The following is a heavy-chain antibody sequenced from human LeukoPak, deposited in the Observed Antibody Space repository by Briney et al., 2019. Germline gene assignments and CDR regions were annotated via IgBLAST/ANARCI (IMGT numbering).Heavy chain of an antibody. Sequence: PGGSLRLSCAASGFTFSSYGMHWVRQAPGMGLEWVAFITYDGSSKYYAESLKGRFTISRDSSKNTLYLQMNSLRAEDTAVYYCAREYDSGSFYNWGQGTLVTVSS. CDR2: ITYDGSSK. J-gene: IGHJ4*02. V-gene: IGHV3-30*02. CDR1: GFTFSSYG. CDR3: AREYDSGSFYN. D-gene: IGHD1-26*01.